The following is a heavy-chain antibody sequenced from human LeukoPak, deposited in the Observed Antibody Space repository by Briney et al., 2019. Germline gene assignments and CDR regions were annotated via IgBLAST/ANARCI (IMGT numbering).Heavy chain of an antibody. CDR2: IYTRGST. D-gene: IGHD3-10*01. CDR1: VGSLSIGSYF. V-gene: IGHV4-61*02. Sequence: SQTLCLTCTVSVGSLSIGSYFCGWVRQPAGKGLEWIGRIYTRGSTNYNPSLTSRVTISVDTSKNQFSLKLSPMTAADAAVYYCARGAWFGELYAFDVWGQGTMVTVSS. J-gene: IGHJ3*01. CDR3: ARGAWFGELYAFDV.